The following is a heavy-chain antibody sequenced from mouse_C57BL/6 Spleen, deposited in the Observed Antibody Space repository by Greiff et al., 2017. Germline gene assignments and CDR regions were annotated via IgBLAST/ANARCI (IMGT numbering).Heavy chain of an antibody. CDR2: IDPETGGT. D-gene: IGHD2-13*01. CDR3: TRSGEAY. V-gene: IGHV1-15*01. CDR1: GYTFTDYE. Sequence: VGPGASVTLSCKASGYTFTDYEMHWVKQTPVHGLEWIGAIDPETGGTAYNQKFKGKAILTADKSSSTAYMELRSLTSEDSAVYYCTRSGEAYWGQGTLVTVSA. J-gene: IGHJ3*01.